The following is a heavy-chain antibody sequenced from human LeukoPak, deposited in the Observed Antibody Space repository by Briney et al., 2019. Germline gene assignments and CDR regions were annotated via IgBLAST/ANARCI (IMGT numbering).Heavy chain of an antibody. J-gene: IGHJ3*02. CDR3: ARDSPDSSSYFAAFDI. Sequence: PSETLSLTCTFSGVSISSYYWSWIRQPPGKGLEWIGYIYYDGSPNYNPSLKSRVTISIDTFKNHFSLRLSSVTAADTAVYYCARDSPDSSSYFAAFDIWGQGTMVTVST. CDR2: IYYDGSP. D-gene: IGHD3-22*01. CDR1: GVSISSYY. V-gene: IGHV4-59*01.